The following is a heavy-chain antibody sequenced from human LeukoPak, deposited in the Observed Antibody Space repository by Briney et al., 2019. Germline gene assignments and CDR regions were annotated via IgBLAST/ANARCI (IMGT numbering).Heavy chain of an antibody. J-gene: IGHJ4*02. CDR1: GFTFSHYA. D-gene: IGHD4-17*01. CDR3: VREIYGDQPS. CDR2: IAYDGNNI. Sequence: GRSLRLSCAASGFTFSHYAMHWVRQAPGRGLEWEAIIAYDGNNIYYADSVKGRFTISRDNSKNTLYLQMNSLRGDDTAVYYCVREIYGDQPSWGQGTLVTVSS. V-gene: IGHV3-30*04.